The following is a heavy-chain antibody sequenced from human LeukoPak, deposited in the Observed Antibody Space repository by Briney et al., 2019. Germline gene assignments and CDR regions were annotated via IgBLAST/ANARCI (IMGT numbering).Heavy chain of an antibody. CDR3: ARGRITIFGVVIGKGDY. CDR2: INPSGGST. D-gene: IGHD3-3*01. J-gene: IGHJ4*02. V-gene: IGHV1-46*01. CDR1: GYTFTSYY. Sequence: ASVKVPCKASGYTFTSYYMHWVRQAPGQGLEWMGIINPSGGSTSYAQKFQGRVTMTRDTSTSTVYMELSSLRSEDTAVYYCARGRITIFGVVIGKGDYWGQGTLVTVSS.